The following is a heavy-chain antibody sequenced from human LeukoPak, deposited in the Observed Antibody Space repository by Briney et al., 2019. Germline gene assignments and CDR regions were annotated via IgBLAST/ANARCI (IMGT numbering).Heavy chain of an antibody. J-gene: IGHJ4*02. Sequence: GESLEISCQGSGYSFTSYWIGWVRQLPGKGLEWMGIIYPGDSDTRYSPSFQGQVTISADKSISTASLQWSSLKASDTAMYYCAAGSAMVTNFDYWGQGTLVTVSS. CDR1: GYSFTSYW. CDR2: IYPGDSDT. V-gene: IGHV5-51*01. D-gene: IGHD5-18*01. CDR3: AAGSAMVTNFDY.